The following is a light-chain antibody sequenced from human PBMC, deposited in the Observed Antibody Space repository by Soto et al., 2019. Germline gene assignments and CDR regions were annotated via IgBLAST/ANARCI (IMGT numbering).Light chain of an antibody. CDR1: ETVSVW. CDR2: DVS. CDR3: QQFHSDPLT. Sequence: DVPMTQSASILSASVGNRVTITRRASETVSVWLAWYQQKQGRAPKLLIHDVSTLGSGVPSRFSGSGYGTDFNLTINNLQPDDFAIYYCQQFHSDPLTFGGGTKVDIK. V-gene: IGKV1-5*01. J-gene: IGKJ4*01.